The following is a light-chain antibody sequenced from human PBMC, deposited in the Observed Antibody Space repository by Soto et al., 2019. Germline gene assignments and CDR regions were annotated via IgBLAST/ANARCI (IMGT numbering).Light chain of an antibody. CDR2: VTS. V-gene: IGKV3-20*01. J-gene: IGKJ1*01. CDR1: QTVSSNS. Sequence: NVLTPSPGTLSFSPAERATLSCMASQTVSSNSLAWYQQTPGQSPRFLIYVTSHRAIGIQDRFSGSGSATDFTLTIRSMQTDDFSSYYCQHYHSYWTGGQGTTVEIK. CDR3: QHYHSYWT.